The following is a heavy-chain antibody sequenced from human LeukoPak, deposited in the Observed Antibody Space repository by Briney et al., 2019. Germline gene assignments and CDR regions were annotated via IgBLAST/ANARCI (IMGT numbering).Heavy chain of an antibody. CDR1: GYTFTGYY. V-gene: IGHV1-8*02. Sequence: ASVKVSCKASGYTFTGYYMHWVRQAPGQGLEWMGWINPNSGNTGYAQKFQGRVTMTRNTSISTAYMELSSLRSEDTAVYYCARIPGYSSGWYGDWFDPWGQGTLVTVSS. CDR3: ARIPGYSSGWYGDWFDP. D-gene: IGHD6-19*01. CDR2: INPNSGNT. J-gene: IGHJ5*02.